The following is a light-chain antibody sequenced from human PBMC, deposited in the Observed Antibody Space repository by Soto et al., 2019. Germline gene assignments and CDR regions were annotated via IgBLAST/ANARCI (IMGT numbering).Light chain of an antibody. CDR3: SSYTSTSTLVV. Sequence: QSVLTQPASVSGSPGQSITISCTGTSSDIGGYDYVSWYQQYPGKVPKLMIYDVTNRASGVPSRFSASKSGDTASLTISGLQAEDEADYYCSSYTSTSTLVVFGGGTKLTV. CDR2: DVT. V-gene: IGLV2-14*01. CDR1: SSDIGGYDY. J-gene: IGLJ2*01.